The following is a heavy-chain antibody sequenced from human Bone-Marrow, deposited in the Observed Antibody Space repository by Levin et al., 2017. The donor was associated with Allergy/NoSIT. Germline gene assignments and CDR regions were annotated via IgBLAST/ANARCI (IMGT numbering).Heavy chain of an antibody. CDR3: ASFDYGGNSGFPD. CDR2: VKSEADGGTT. D-gene: IGHD4-23*01. V-gene: IGHV3-15*01. CDR1: GFPFTNAW. J-gene: IGHJ4*02. Sequence: PGGSLRLSCAASGFPFTNAWMSWVRQAPGKGLEWVGRVKSEADGGTTDYATPVKGRFTISRDDSKTTLYLQMNSLKTEDTAVYYCASFDYGGNSGFPDWGQGTLVTVSS.